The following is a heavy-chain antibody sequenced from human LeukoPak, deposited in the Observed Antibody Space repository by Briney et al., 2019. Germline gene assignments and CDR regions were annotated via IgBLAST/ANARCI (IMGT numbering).Heavy chain of an antibody. CDR2: VSGSGGST. V-gene: IGHV3-23*01. Sequence: PGGSLRLSCAASGFTFSSYAMSWVRQAPGKGLEWVSAVSGSGGSTYYADSVKGRFTISRDNSKNTLYLQMNSLRAEDTAVYYCARDRVARDGYNYDNDAFDIWGQGTMVTVSS. CDR1: GFTFSSYA. J-gene: IGHJ3*02. D-gene: IGHD5-24*01. CDR3: ARDRVARDGYNYDNDAFDI.